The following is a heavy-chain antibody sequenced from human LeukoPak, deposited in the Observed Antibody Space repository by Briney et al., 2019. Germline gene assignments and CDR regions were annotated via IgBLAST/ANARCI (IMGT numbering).Heavy chain of an antibody. CDR3: AAPDRYDYVWGSYPLPGY. CDR1: GFTFSSYA. Sequence: GGSLRLSCAASGFTFSSYAMHWVRQAPGKGLEWVAVISCDGSNKYYADSVKGRFTISRDNSKNTLYLQMNSLRAEDTAVYYCAAPDRYDYVWGSYPLPGYWGQGTLVTVSS. D-gene: IGHD3-16*02. CDR2: ISCDGSNK. V-gene: IGHV3-30*04. J-gene: IGHJ4*02.